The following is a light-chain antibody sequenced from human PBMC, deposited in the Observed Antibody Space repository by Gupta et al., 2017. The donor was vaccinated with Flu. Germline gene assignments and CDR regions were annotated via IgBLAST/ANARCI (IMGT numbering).Light chain of an antibody. CDR2: GAS. V-gene: IGKV3-20*01. CDR3: QQYGSSPYS. CDR1: QSVSSSY. J-gene: IGKJ2*03. Sequence: IVLTQSPGTLSLSPGERATLSCRASQSVSSSYLAWYQQKPGQAPRLLIYGASSRATGIPDRFSGSGSGTDFTLTISRLEPEDFAVYYCQQYGSSPYSVGQGTKLEIK.